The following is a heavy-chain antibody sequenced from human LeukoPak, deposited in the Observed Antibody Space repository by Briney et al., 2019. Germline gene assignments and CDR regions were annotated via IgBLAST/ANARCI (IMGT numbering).Heavy chain of an antibody. CDR3: ARRDPPLGWNDGDAFDI. CDR1: GGSFSGYY. V-gene: IGHV4-34*01. J-gene: IGHJ3*02. Sequence: SETLSLTCVVYGGSFSGYYWSWIRQPPGKGLEWVGEINHSGSTNYNPSLKSRVTISVDTSKNQFSLKLSSVTAADTAVYYCARRDPPLGWNDGDAFDIWGQGIMVTVSS. CDR2: INHSGST. D-gene: IGHD1-1*01.